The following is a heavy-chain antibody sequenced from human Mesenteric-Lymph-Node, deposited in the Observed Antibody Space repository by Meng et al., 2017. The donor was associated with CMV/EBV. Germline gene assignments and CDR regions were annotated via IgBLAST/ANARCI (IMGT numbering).Heavy chain of an antibody. CDR1: GFIFNNYG. CDR2: ISSSSSYI. Sequence: GGSLRLSCAASGFIFNNYGMHWVRQAPGKGLEWVSSISSSSSYIYYADSVKGRFTISRDNAKNSLYLQMNSLRAEDTAVYYCARDPSYGGNSGDYWGQGTLVTVSS. V-gene: IGHV3-21*01. D-gene: IGHD4-23*01. J-gene: IGHJ4*02. CDR3: ARDPSYGGNSGDY.